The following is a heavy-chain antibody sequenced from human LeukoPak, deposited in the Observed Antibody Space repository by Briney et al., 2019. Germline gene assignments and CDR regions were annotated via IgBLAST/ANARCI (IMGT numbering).Heavy chain of an antibody. Sequence: PGGSLRLSCAASGFTFSDYYITWIRQAPGKGLEWLSYINTGSTYTNYANSVKGRFTISRDNAKNSLYLQLNSLRAEDTAVYYCTREDNWYFDLWGRGTLVTVSS. CDR1: GFTFSDYY. V-gene: IGHV3-11*05. CDR3: TREDNWYFDL. J-gene: IGHJ2*01. CDR2: INTGSTYT.